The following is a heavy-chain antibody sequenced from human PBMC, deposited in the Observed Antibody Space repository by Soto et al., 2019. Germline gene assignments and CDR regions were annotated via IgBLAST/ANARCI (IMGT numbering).Heavy chain of an antibody. V-gene: IGHV1-18*01. D-gene: IGHD5-18*01. CDR1: GYTFRTYG. Sequence: QVQLVQSGGEVRKPGASVKVSCKASGYTFRTYGINWVRQAPGQGLEWMAWINTYNGNTDYAQKFQDRVTLTTDTSTSTAYMELGSLRSDDTAVYYCAKSPRNEVETDCGQRTVVIVSS. J-gene: IGHJ4*02. CDR3: AKSPRNEVETD. CDR2: INTYNGNT.